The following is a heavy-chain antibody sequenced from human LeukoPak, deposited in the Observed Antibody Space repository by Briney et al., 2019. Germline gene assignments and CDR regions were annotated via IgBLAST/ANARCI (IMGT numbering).Heavy chain of an antibody. J-gene: IGHJ4*02. CDR3: VTTQTFDY. CDR2: IKHDGSEK. Sequence: GGSLTLSCVASGFTFSNYWMSWVRQAPGKGLEWVANIKHDGSEKYYVDSVKGRFTISRDNAKNSLDLQMNSLRVEDTAVYYCVTTQTFDYWGQGTLVTVSS. CDR1: GFTFSNYW. V-gene: IGHV3-7*02.